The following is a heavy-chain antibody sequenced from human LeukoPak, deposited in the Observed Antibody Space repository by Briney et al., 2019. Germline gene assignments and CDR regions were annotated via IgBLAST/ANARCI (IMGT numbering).Heavy chain of an antibody. Sequence: PGGSLRLSCEASGFTFSSNAMSWVRQTPGKGLEWVSAISGSGNSTYYPDSVKGRFSISRDNSKNTLYLQLSSLRAEDTAVYYCAKTLVGATSGPDYYFVSWGQGTLVTVSS. J-gene: IGHJ4*02. CDR1: GFTFSSNA. V-gene: IGHV3-23*01. CDR3: AKTLVGATSGPDYYFVS. D-gene: IGHD1-26*01. CDR2: ISGSGNST.